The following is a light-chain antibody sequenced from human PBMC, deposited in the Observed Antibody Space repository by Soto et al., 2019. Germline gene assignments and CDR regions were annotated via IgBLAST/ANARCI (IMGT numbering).Light chain of an antibody. CDR2: DVS. J-gene: IGLJ2*01. Sequence: ALTQPRSVSGSPGQSVTISCTGTSRDVGAYNYVSWYQQHPGKAPKLIIYDVSKWPSGVPDRFSGSKSGNTASLTISGLQAEDEADYYCCSSAGSSTVIFGGGTKLTVL. CDR3: CSSAGSSTVI. V-gene: IGLV2-11*01. CDR1: SRDVGAYNY.